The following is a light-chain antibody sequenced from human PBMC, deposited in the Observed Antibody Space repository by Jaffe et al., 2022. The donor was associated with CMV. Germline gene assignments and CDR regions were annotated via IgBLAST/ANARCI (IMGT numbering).Light chain of an antibody. CDR1: SSNIGSNT. V-gene: IGLV1-44*01. Sequence: QSVLTQPPSASGTPGQRVTISCSGSSSNIGSNTVNWYQQFPGTAPKLLIYSNNQRPSGVPDRFSGSKSGTSASLAISGLQSEDEAEYYCAAWDDSLNGPVLFGGGTKLTVL. CDR3: AAWDDSLNGPVL. J-gene: IGLJ2*01. CDR2: SNN.